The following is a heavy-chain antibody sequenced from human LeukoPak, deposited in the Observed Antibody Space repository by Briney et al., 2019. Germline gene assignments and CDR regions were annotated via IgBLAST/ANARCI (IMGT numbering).Heavy chain of an antibody. CDR2: IYSGGST. J-gene: IGHJ4*02. Sequence: GGSLRLSCAASGLTVSKNYMSWVRQAPGKGLESVSVIYSGGSTYYADSVRGRFTIFRDNYNNTLYLQMNSLRVEDTAVYYWARVGGHWGQGTLVTVSS. V-gene: IGHV3-53*01. CDR1: GLTVSKNY. D-gene: IGHD3-10*01. CDR3: ARVGGH.